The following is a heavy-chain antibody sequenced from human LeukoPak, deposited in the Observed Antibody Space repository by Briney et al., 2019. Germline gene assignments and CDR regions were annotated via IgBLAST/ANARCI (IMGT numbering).Heavy chain of an antibody. J-gene: IGHJ4*02. CDR2: IFHTGST. CDR3: ARNGAYSADS. CDR1: GGSISRGYW. Sequence: PSETLSLTCAVSGGSISRGYWWSWVRQPPGQGLEWIAEIFHTGSTNYNPSLKSRVTISVDESKNQFSLKLSSMTAADMAVYYCARNGAYSADSWGQGTLVTVSS. D-gene: IGHD4-17*01. V-gene: IGHV4-4*02.